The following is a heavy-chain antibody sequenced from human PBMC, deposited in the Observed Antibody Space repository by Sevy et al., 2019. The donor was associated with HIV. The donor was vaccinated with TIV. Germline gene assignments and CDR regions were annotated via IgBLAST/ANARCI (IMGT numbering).Heavy chain of an antibody. D-gene: IGHD1-26*01. CDR1: GFSFRNYG. V-gene: IGHV3-30*18. CDR3: AKERGGSYIPYFYGMDV. Sequence: GGSLRLSCIASGFSFRNYGIHWVRQAPGKGLDWVAVIGYDGSDKYYADSVKGRFTISRDNSKNTLFLQMNSLRVEDKGVYYCAKERGGSYIPYFYGMDVWGQRPAVTVSS. CDR2: IGYDGSDK. J-gene: IGHJ6*02.